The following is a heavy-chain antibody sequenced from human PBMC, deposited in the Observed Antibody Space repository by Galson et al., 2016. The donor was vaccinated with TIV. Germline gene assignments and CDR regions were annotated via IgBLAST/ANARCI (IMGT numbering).Heavy chain of an antibody. V-gene: IGHV3-49*04. CDR3: TRDLVRDIIVIPAVQFDY. CDR2: ITTKAYGGTT. D-gene: IGHD2-2*01. CDR1: GFIFSSYG. J-gene: IGHJ4*02. Sequence: SLRLSCAASGFIFSSYGMHWVRQAPGKGLEWVGFITTKAYGGTTEYAASVKGRFTISRDDSKSIAYLQMNSLRTEDTAVYYCTRDLVRDIIVIPAVQFDYWGQGTLVTVSS.